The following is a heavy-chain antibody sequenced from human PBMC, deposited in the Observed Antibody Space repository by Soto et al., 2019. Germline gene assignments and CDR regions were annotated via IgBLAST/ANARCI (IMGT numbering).Heavy chain of an antibody. CDR3: ARHSLALRKNNWFDP. CDR1: GDSIISSDFY. V-gene: IGHV4-39*01. Sequence: SETLSLTCTVSGDSIISSDFYWGWVRQPPGKGLEWIGSIFYLGSSYYNPSLKSRVTMSVDTSKNQFSLRLGSVTAADTALYFCARHSLALRKNNWFDPWGQGIMGTVSA. CDR2: IFYLGSS. D-gene: IGHD3-3*02. J-gene: IGHJ5*02.